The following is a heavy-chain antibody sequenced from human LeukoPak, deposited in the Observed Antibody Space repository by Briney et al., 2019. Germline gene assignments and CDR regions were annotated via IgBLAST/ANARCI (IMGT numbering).Heavy chain of an antibody. CDR3: AKGKPSMTTVTYFDY. J-gene: IGHJ4*02. CDR1: GFTFSSYA. CDR2: ISGSGGST. V-gene: IGHV3-23*01. D-gene: IGHD4-17*01. Sequence: GGSLRLSCAASGFTFSSYAVSWVHQAPGKGLEWVSAISGSGGSTYYADSVKGRFTISRDNSKNTLYLQMNSLRAEDTAVYYCAKGKPSMTTVTYFDYWGQGTLVTVSS.